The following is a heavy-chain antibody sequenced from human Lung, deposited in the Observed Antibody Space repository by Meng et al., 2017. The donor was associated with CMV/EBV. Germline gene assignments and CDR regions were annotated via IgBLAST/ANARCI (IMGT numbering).Heavy chain of an antibody. CDR3: VADSITSPNLDF. J-gene: IGHJ4*02. CDR2: IFLDGKT. CDR1: GYSVSGKY. Sequence: EVQLVESGXXXXXPXGSXRLSCAASGYSVSGKYVSWVRQAPGKGLEWISIIFLDGKTYYVDSVRGRFVISRDNSKNIMDLQMNSLRVEDTAVYYCVADSITSPNLDFWGRGTLVTVSS. V-gene: IGHV3-66*01. D-gene: IGHD2-21*01.